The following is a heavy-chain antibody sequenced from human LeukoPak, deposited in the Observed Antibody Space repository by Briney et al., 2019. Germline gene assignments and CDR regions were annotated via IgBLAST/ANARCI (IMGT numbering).Heavy chain of an antibody. J-gene: IGHJ4*02. CDR1: GYTFTDYY. V-gene: IGHV1-2*02. CDR3: ALSFIAKGGTTFDY. D-gene: IGHD6-13*01. Sequence: GASVKVSCKASGYTFTDYYMHWVRQAPGQGPEWMGWINPNSGATSYAQKFQNRVTLTRDTSITTVYMELSRLTSDDTAVYYCALSFIAKGGTTFDYWGQGSLVTVSS. CDR2: INPNSGAT.